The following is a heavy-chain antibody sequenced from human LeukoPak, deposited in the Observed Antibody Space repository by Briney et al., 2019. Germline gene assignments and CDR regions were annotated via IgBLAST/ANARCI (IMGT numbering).Heavy chain of an antibody. CDR3: ARESRDGYNILDY. V-gene: IGHV4-59*12. CDR2: ISHSGST. CDR1: GGSISSYY. D-gene: IGHD5-24*01. J-gene: IGHJ4*02. Sequence: SETLSLTCTVSGGSISSYYWSWIRQPPGKGLEWIGFISHSGSTYYNPSLKSRVTISVDTSKTQLSLKLSSVTAADTAVYYCARESRDGYNILDYWGQGTLVTVSS.